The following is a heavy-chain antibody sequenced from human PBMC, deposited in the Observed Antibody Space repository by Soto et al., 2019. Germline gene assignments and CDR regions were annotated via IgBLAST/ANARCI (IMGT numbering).Heavy chain of an antibody. J-gene: IGHJ4*02. CDR2: ISAYNGNT. Sequence: ASVKVSCKASGYTFTSHGISWVRQAPGQGLEWMGWISAYNGNTNYAQKLQGRVTMTTDTSTSTAYMELRSLRSDDTAVYYCAKDLPDYVWGSYRPNSCDYWGQGTLVTVSS. D-gene: IGHD3-16*02. CDR3: AKDLPDYVWGSYRPNSCDY. CDR1: GYTFTSHG. V-gene: IGHV1-18*01.